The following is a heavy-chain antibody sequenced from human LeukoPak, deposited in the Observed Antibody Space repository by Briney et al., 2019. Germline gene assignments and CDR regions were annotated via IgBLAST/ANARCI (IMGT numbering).Heavy chain of an antibody. J-gene: IGHJ4*02. CDR2: IYYSGST. Sequence: PSETLSLTCTVSGGSISSSSFYWDWIRQPPGKELEWIESIYYSGSTYYNPSLKSRVAISVDTSKNQFSLKLSSVTAADTALYYCARRNWNDVNFDYWGQGTLVTVSS. D-gene: IGHD1-1*01. V-gene: IGHV4-39*01. CDR3: ARRNWNDVNFDY. CDR1: GGSISSSSFY.